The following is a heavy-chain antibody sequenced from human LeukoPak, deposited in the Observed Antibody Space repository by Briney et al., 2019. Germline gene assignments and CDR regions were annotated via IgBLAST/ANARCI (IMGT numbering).Heavy chain of an antibody. Sequence: GASVKVSCKASGYTFTGYYLHWVRQAPGQGLEWMGWINPNSGGTNYAQKFQGRVTMTRDTSITTAYMELSRLRSDDTAVYYCARNSMNTIFGVVNSPYFDYWAREPWSPSPQ. J-gene: IGHJ4*02. CDR2: INPNSGGT. CDR3: ARNSMNTIFGVVNSPYFDY. D-gene: IGHD3-3*01. CDR1: GYTFTGYY. V-gene: IGHV1-2*02.